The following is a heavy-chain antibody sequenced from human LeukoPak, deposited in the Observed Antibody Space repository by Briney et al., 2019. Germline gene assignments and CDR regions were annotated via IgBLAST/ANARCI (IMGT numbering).Heavy chain of an antibody. CDR3: ATTSLIVDTAIPVAY. CDR1: GYTFTSYD. J-gene: IGHJ4*02. CDR2: MNPNSGNT. D-gene: IGHD5-18*01. V-gene: IGHV1-8*01. Sequence: ASVKVSCKASGYTFTSYDINWVRQATGQGLEWMGWMNPNSGNTGYAQKFQGRVTMTRKTSISTAYMELSSLRSEDTAVYYCATTSLIVDTAIPVAYWGQGTLVTVSS.